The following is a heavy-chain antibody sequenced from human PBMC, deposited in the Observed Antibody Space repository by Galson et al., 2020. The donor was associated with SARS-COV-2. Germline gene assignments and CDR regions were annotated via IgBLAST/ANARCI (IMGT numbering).Heavy chain of an antibody. CDR2: FIDKSDGGTT. CDR3: AISEIRSNYDSLTGYYRRGDAFDI. Sequence: GGSLRLSCATSGFTFSNAWLSWVRQAPGKGLEWVGRFIDKSDGGTTDYAAPVKGRFTISRDDSENTLYLHMNSLKTEDTAVYYCAISEIRSNYDSLTGYYRRGDAFDIWGQGTMVTVSS. V-gene: IGHV3-15*01. J-gene: IGHJ3*02. D-gene: IGHD3-9*01. CDR1: GFTFSNAW.